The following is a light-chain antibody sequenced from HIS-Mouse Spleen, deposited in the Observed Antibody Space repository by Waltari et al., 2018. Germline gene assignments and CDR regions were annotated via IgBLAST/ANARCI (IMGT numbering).Light chain of an antibody. V-gene: IGKV1D-8*02. Sequence: AIWMTQSPSLLSASTGDRVTISCRMSQGIRSYLAWYQQKPGQAPELLIYAASTLQSGVRSRFSGSGSGTDFTLTISCLQSEDFATYYCQQYYSFPRTFGGGTTVEL. CDR2: AAS. J-gene: IGKJ4*01. CDR1: QGIRSY. CDR3: QQYYSFPRT.